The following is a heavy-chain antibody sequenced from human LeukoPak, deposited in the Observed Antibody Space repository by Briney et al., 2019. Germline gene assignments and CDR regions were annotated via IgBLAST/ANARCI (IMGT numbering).Heavy chain of an antibody. D-gene: IGHD6-19*01. CDR2: IWPDGG. J-gene: IGHJ4*02. CDR1: GGSINSRNYY. CDR3: ARGSLIAVAGYDY. Sequence: TSETLSLTCTVSGGSINSRNYYWNWIRQPAGKELEWIGRIWPDGGTGGAPTYKPSLRSRVSISLDTSKNQFSLRLSSMTAADTAVYYCARGSLIAVAGYDYWGQGTLVTVSS. V-gene: IGHV4-61*02.